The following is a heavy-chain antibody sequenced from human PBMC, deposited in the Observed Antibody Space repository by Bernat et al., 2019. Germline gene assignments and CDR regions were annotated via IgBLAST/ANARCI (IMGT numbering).Heavy chain of an antibody. Sequence: EAQLVESGGGLVKPGGSLRLSCAASGFSFSNAWMSWVRQAPGKGLEWVGRIKRKNDGGTTDYEGPVKGIFTISSEEAKTTLYLQMNSLKTEDTAVYYCTTGYCSNGVCYTYFDHWGQGTLVTVSS. V-gene: IGHV3-15*01. J-gene: IGHJ4*02. CDR1: GFSFSNAW. CDR3: TTGYCSNGVCYTYFDH. D-gene: IGHD2-8*01. CDR2: IKRKNDGGTT.